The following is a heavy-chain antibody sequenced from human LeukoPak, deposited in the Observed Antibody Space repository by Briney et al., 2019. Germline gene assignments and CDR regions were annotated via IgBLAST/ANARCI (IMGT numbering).Heavy chain of an antibody. V-gene: IGHV4-59*01. J-gene: IGHJ6*03. CDR2: IYYSGST. Sequence: SETLSLTCTVSGGFISSYYWSWIRQPPGKGLEWIGYIYYSGSTNYNPSLKSRVTISVDTSKNQFSLKLSSVTAADTAVYYCARTDSSSSYYYYYMDVWGKGPTVTVSS. D-gene: IGHD6-6*01. CDR1: GGFISSYY. CDR3: ARTDSSSSYYYYYMDV.